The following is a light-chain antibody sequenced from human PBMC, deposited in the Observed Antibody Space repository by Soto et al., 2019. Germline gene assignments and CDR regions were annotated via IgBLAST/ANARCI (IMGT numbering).Light chain of an antibody. J-gene: IGLJ2*01. CDR3: CSYAGSGTVL. Sequence: QSALTQPASVSGSPGQSITMSCTSSDVGTYNLVSWYQHHPGKAPKLMIYDVNKRPSGVSNRFSGSKSGNTASLTISGLQAGDEADFYCCSYAGSGTVLFGGGTKVTVL. CDR2: DVN. CDR1: SSDVGTYNL. V-gene: IGLV2-23*02.